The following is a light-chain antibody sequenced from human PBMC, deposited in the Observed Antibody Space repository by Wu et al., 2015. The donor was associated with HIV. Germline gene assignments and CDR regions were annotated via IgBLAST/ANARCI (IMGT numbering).Light chain of an antibody. Sequence: ENVLTQSPGTLSLSPGERATLSCKASENVRNNYFAWFQQRPGQAPRLLIYGASNRATGTPDRFSGSGSGTDFTLTITRLEPQDFAVYYCQQYDTSITFGQGTRLDIK. CDR3: QQYDTSIT. J-gene: IGKJ5*01. CDR2: GAS. V-gene: IGKV3-20*01. CDR1: ENVRNNY.